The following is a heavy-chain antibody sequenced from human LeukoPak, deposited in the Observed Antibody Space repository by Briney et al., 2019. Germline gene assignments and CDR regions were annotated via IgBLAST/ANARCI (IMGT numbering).Heavy chain of an antibody. CDR1: GFTFSSYA. J-gene: IGHJ4*02. D-gene: IGHD1-26*01. CDR2: ISGSGGST. Sequence: GGSLRLSCAASGFTFSSYAMSWVRQAPGKGLEWVSAISGSGGSTYYADSVKGRFTLSRDNSKNTLYLQMNSLRAEDTAVYYCAKPKVGAPTPFDYWGQGTLVTVSS. CDR3: AKPKVGAPTPFDY. V-gene: IGHV3-23*01.